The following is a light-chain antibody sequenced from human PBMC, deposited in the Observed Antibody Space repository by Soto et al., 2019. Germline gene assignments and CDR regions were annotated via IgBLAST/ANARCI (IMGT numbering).Light chain of an antibody. J-gene: IGKJ4*01. Sequence: EIQLTQSPSFLSASVGDRVTITCRASQGISTSLAWYQQKPGKAPKLLIYAASTLQSGVPSRFSGSGSGTEFTLTISSLQPEDFATYSCQQVNGYPFTFGGRTKVEL. CDR1: QGISTS. V-gene: IGKV1-9*01. CDR3: QQVNGYPFT. CDR2: AAS.